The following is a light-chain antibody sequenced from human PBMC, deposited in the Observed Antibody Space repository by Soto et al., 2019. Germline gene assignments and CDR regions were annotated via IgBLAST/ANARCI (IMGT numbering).Light chain of an antibody. V-gene: IGKV1-5*03. Sequence: DIQMTQSPSTLSAFVGDRVTITCRARQTISTSLAWYQQKPGRPPKLPIYLASSLQSGVPARFSGSGSATEFTLSISNLQPDDFATYYRQQYGTSSRTFGQGTKV. CDR3: QQYGTSSRT. CDR1: QTISTS. CDR2: LAS. J-gene: IGKJ1*01.